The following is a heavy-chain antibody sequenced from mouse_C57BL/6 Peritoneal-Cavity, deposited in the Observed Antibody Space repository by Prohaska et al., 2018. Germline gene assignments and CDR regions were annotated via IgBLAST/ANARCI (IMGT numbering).Heavy chain of an antibody. CDR3: AYDGYYWYFDV. J-gene: IGHJ1*03. Sequence: QVQLQQSGPELVKPGASVKISCKASGYAFSSSWMHWVKQRPGTGLEWIGRIYPGDGDTNYNGKFKGKATLTADKASSTAYMQLSSLTSEDSAVYFCAYDGYYWYFDVWGTGTTVTVSS. D-gene: IGHD2-3*01. V-gene: IGHV1-82*01. CDR2: IYPGDGDT. CDR1: GYAFSSSW.